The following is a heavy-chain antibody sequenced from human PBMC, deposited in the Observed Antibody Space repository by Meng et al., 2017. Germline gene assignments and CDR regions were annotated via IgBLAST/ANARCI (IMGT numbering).Heavy chain of an antibody. CDR2: INHSGST. V-gene: IGHV4-34*01. CDR3: ARVGSFLRDY. CDR1: GGSFSGYY. D-gene: IGHD2/OR15-2a*01. J-gene: IGHJ4*02. Sequence: QVQLRQWGPRLLKPSETLSLTCAGYGGSFSGYYWSWIRQPPGKGLEWIGEINHSGSTNYNPSLKSRVTISVDTSKNQFSLKLSSVTAADTAVYYCARVGSFLRDYWGQGTLVTVSS.